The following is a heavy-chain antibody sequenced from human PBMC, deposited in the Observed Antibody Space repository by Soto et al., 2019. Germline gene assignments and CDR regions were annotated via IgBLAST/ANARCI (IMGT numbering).Heavy chain of an antibody. V-gene: IGHV3-33*01. CDR1: GFTFSSYG. CDR3: ARDREYSYGYRMGYYYGMDV. D-gene: IGHD5-18*01. CDR2: IWYDGSNK. J-gene: IGHJ6*02. Sequence: QVQLVESGGGVVQPGRSLRLSCAASGFTFSSYGMHWVRQAPGKGLEWVAVIWYDGSNKYYADSVKGRFTISRDNSKTTLYLQMNSLRAEDTAVYYCARDREYSYGYRMGYYYGMDVWGQGTTVTVSS.